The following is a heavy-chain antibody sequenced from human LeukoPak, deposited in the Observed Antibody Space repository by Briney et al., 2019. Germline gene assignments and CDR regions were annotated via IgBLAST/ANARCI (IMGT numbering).Heavy chain of an antibody. J-gene: IGHJ4*02. Sequence: SETLSLTCTVSGGSISSYYWSWIRQPPGKGLEWIGRIYTSGSTNYNPSLKSRVTISVDTSKNQFSLKLSSVTAADTAVYYCARAIGEGCSSTSCYIDYWGQGILVTVSS. CDR1: GGSISSYY. CDR3: ARAIGEGCSSTSCYIDY. D-gene: IGHD2-2*01. CDR2: IYTSGST. V-gene: IGHV4-4*08.